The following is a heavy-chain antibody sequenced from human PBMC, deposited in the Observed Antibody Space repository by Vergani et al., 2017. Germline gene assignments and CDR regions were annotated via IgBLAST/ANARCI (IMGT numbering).Heavy chain of an antibody. CDR2: IYTSGST. CDR3: ARGGQIVPAAISLYYYYGMYV. J-gene: IGHJ6*02. CDR1: GGSISSGSYY. V-gene: IGHV4-61*02. D-gene: IGHD2-2*01. Sequence: QVQLQESGPGLVKPSQTLSLTCTVSGGSISSGSYYWSWIRQPAGKGLEWIGRIYTSGSTNYNPTLKSRVTISVDTSKNQFSLKMSSVTAADTAVYYCARGGQIVPAAISLYYYYGMYVWGQGTTVTVSS.